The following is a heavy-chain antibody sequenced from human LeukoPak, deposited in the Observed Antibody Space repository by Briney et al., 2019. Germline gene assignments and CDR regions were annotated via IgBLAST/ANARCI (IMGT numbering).Heavy chain of an antibody. CDR3: VARALDY. D-gene: IGHD3-10*01. CDR2: ISGSGGST. CDR1: GFTFSTYA. V-gene: IGHV3-23*01. J-gene: IGHJ4*02. Sequence: PGGSLRLSCAASGFTFSTYAMSWVRQAPGKGLEWVSTISGSGGSTYYADSVKGRFTISRDNSRNTLYLQMSSLYYCANPEMTGVARALDYWGQGTLVTVSS.